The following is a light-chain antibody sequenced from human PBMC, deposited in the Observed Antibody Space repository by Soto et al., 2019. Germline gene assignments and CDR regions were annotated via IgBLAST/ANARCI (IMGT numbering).Light chain of an antibody. J-gene: IGKJ3*01. CDR3: QQYGSSPFT. V-gene: IGKV3-20*01. Sequence: EIVLTQSPGTLSLSPGERATLSCRASQSVSGSCLAWYQQKPGQAPRLRTYGASSRATGIPDRFSGSGSGADFTLTISRLEPEDFAVYYYQQYGSSPFTFGPGTKVYIK. CDR1: QSVSGSC. CDR2: GAS.